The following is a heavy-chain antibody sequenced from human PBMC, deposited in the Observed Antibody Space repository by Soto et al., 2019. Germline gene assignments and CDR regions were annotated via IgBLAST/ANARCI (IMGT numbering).Heavy chain of an antibody. J-gene: IGHJ6*02. CDR2: ISYDGSNK. Sequence: PGGSLRLSCAASGFTFSSYAMHRVRQAPGKGLEWVAVISYDGSNKYYADSVKGRFTISRDNSKNTLYLQMNSLRAEDTAVYYCARDLVSDSRRVAGRDYYYGMDVWGQGTTVTVSS. CDR1: GFTFSSYA. D-gene: IGHD6-19*01. CDR3: ARDLVSDSRRVAGRDYYYGMDV. V-gene: IGHV3-30-3*01.